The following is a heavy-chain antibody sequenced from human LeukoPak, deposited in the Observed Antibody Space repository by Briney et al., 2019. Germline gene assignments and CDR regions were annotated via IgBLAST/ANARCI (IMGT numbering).Heavy chain of an antibody. Sequence: SETLSLTCTVSGGSISSYYWSWIRQPPGKGLEWIGYIYYSGSTNYNPSLKSRVTISVDTSKNQFSLKLSSVTAADTAVYYCARVYDSSGYNDYYFDYWGQGSLVTVSS. J-gene: IGHJ4*02. V-gene: IGHV4-59*12. CDR2: IYYSGST. D-gene: IGHD3-22*01. CDR3: ARVYDSSGYNDYYFDY. CDR1: GGSISSYY.